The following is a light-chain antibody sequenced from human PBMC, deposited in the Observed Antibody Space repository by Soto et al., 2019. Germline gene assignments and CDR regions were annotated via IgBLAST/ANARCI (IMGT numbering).Light chain of an antibody. CDR1: SSDVGGYNY. V-gene: IGLV2-14*01. J-gene: IGLJ2*01. CDR2: EVS. Sequence: QSALTQPASVSGSPGQSITISCTGTSSDVGGYNYVSWYQQHPGKAPKLMIYEVSYRPSGVSNRFSGSKSGNTASLTISGLQAEDEADYYCSSYTSRSALVFGGGTKLTVL. CDR3: SSYTSRSALV.